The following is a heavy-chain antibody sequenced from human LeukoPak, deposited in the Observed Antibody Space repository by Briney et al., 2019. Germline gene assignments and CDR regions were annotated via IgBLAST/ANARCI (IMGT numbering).Heavy chain of an antibody. CDR2: INHSGNT. CDR3: ARGGYYYGSGSYYNYYKGNNWFDP. CDR1: GGSFSGYY. D-gene: IGHD3-10*01. V-gene: IGHV4-34*01. Sequence: SETLSLTCAVYGGSFSGYYWSWIRQPPGKGLEWIGEINHSGNTNYNPSLKSRVTISVDTSKNQFSLKLSSVPAADTAVYYCARGGYYYGSGSYYNYYKGNNWFDPWGQGTLVTVSS. J-gene: IGHJ5*02.